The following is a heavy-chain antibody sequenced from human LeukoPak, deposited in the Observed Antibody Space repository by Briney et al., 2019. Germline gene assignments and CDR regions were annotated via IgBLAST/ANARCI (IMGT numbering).Heavy chain of an antibody. CDR2: IWYDGSNK. D-gene: IGHD1-14*01. J-gene: IGHJ4*02. Sequence: PGGSLRLSCAASGFTFSSYGMRWVRQAPGKGLEWVAVIWYDGSNKYYADSVKGRFTISRDNSKNTLYLQMNSLRAEDTAVYYCAREAPRTISLDYWGQGTLVTVSS. CDR3: AREAPRTISLDY. CDR1: GFTFSSYG. V-gene: IGHV3-33*08.